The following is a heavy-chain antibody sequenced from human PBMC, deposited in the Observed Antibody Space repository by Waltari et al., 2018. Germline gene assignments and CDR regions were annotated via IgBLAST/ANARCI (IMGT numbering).Heavy chain of an antibody. Sequence: EVQALESGGGLIQPGGSLRLSCAASGFTFNSCAMSWVRQSPGKGLEWVSLISGSGGRIKYADSVKGRFTISRDNSKNTLDLQMNSLRAEDTAVYYCAKISSGYYGMDVWGQGTTVTVSS. CDR2: ISGSGGRI. CDR1: GFTFNSCA. V-gene: IGHV3-23*01. J-gene: IGHJ6*02. D-gene: IGHD3-16*02. CDR3: AKISSGYYGMDV.